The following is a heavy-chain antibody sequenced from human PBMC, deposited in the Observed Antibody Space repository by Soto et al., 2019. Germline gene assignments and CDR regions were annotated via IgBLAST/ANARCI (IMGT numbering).Heavy chain of an antibody. CDR1: GFSLSTTPVG. CDR2: IYWDDDR. J-gene: IGHJ6*02. V-gene: IGHV2-5*02. Sequence: SGPTLVNPTQTLTLTCTLSGFSLSTTPVGVGWIRQPPGQALEWLALIYWDDDRRYIPSLKNRLTITKDSPGGQVVLTMTDMDPVDTGTYYCARILRFRDYYGSGSYYYYYYYGMDVWGQGTTVTVSS. CDR3: ARILRFRDYYGSGSYYYYYYYGMDV. D-gene: IGHD3-10*01.